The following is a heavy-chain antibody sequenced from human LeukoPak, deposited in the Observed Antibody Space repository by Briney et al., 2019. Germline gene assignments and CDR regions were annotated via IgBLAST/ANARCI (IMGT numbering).Heavy chain of an antibody. Sequence: GASVKVSCKASGYTFTGYYMHWVRQAPGQGLEWMGIINPSGGSTSYAQKFQGRVTMTRDTSTSTVYMELSSLRSEDTAVYYCAREGPDYGDYSNYFDYWGQGTLVTVSS. CDR1: GYTFTGYY. D-gene: IGHD4-17*01. CDR3: AREGPDYGDYSNYFDY. V-gene: IGHV1-46*01. CDR2: INPSGGST. J-gene: IGHJ4*02.